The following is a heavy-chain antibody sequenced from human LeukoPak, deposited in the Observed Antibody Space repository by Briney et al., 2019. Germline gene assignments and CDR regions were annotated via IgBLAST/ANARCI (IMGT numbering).Heavy chain of an antibody. CDR3: AQSYYDYVWGTYRENEYFQH. Sequence: SETLSLTCAVYSGSFSGYYWTWIRQPPGKGLQWIGEINHSGGTNYNPSLKSRVTVSVDMSKNQFYLKLNSVSAADTAVYYCAQSYYDYVWGTYRENEYFQHWGQGTLVTVSS. V-gene: IGHV4-34*01. D-gene: IGHD3-16*02. CDR1: SGSFSGYY. CDR2: INHSGGT. J-gene: IGHJ1*01.